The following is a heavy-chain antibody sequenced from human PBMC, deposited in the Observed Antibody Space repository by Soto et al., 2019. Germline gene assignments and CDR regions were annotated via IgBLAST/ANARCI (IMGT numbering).Heavy chain of an antibody. CDR2: IIPIFGTA. CDR3: ASLPPPAAVAETYYYYYGMDV. CDR1: GGTFSSYA. J-gene: IGHJ6*02. V-gene: IGHV1-69*13. D-gene: IGHD6-19*01. Sequence: GASVKVSCKASGGTFSSYAISWVRQAPGQGLEWMGGIIPIFGTANYAQKFQGRVTITADESTSTAYTELSSLRSEDTAVYYCASLPPPAAVAETYYYYYGMDVWGQGTTVTVSS.